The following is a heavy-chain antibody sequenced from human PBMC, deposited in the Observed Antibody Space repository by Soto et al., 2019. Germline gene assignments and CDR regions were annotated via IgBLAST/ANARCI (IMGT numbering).Heavy chain of an antibody. CDR3: GRGRSGEVVVFY. CDR2: IGPNSGGT. J-gene: IGHJ4*02. Sequence: QVQLVQSGAEVKKPGASVKVSCKASGYTFTGYYMHWVRQAPGQGLEWMGEIGPNSGGTRYAPKFQGRVTMTRDTSISTVYMELSNLSPDDTAVYYCGRGRSGEVVVFYWGQGTLVTVYS. CDR1: GYTFTGYY. V-gene: IGHV1-2*02. D-gene: IGHD3-16*02.